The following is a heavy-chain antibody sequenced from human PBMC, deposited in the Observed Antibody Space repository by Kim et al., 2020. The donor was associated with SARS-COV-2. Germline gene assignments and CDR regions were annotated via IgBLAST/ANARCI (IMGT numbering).Heavy chain of an antibody. CDR3: ARGMSSFDS. J-gene: IGHJ4*02. CDR2: SDK. V-gene: IGHV3-7*01. D-gene: IGHD1-26*01. Sequence: SDKYYVESVKSRFTISRDNAKNSLFLQMNNLKVDDTAVYYCARGMSSFDSWGRGTLLTVSA.